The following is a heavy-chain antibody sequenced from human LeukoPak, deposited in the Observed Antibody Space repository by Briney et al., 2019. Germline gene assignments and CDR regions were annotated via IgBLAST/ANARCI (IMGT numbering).Heavy chain of an antibody. Sequence: PSQTLSLTCTVSGGSISSGGYYWSWIRQPPGKGLEWIGYIYHSGSTYYNPSLKSRVTISVDRSKNQFSLKLSSVTAADTAVYYCAREEYCGGDCYSNAFDIWGQGTMVTVSS. V-gene: IGHV4-30-2*01. D-gene: IGHD2-21*01. J-gene: IGHJ3*02. CDR1: GGSISSGGYY. CDR3: AREEYCGGDCYSNAFDI. CDR2: IYHSGST.